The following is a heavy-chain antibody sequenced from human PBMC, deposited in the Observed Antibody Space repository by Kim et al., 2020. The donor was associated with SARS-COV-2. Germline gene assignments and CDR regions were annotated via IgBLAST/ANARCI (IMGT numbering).Heavy chain of an antibody. CDR2: IRSKAYGGTT. V-gene: IGHV3-49*03. D-gene: IGHD2-2*01. Sequence: GGSLRLSCTASGFTFGDYAMSWFRQAPGKGLEWVGFIRSKAYGGTTEYAASVKGRFTISRDDSKSIAYLQMNSLKTEDTAVYYCTRVTVEYQLLSQYYFDYWGQGTLVTVSS. CDR3: TRVTVEYQLLSQYYFDY. J-gene: IGHJ4*02. CDR1: GFTFGDYA.